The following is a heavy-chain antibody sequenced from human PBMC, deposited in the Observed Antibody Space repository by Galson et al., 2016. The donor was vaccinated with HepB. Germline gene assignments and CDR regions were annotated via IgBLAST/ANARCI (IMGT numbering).Heavy chain of an antibody. J-gene: IGHJ4*02. CDR1: GFTFENYA. CDR2: ISSDGSDE. V-gene: IGHV3-30*18. D-gene: IGHD2-2*01. CDR3: AKDAGSSVSYYYFDY. Sequence: SLRLSCAASGFTFENYAMNWVRQAPGKGLEWVAMISSDGSDEYYADSVKGRFSISRDNSKDTLFLQMNRLRAEDTALYYWAKDAGSSVSYYYFDYWGQGTLVTVSS.